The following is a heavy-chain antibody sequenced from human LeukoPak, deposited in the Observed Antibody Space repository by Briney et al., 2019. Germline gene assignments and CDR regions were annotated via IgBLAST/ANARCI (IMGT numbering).Heavy chain of an antibody. CDR2: MNPNSGNT. V-gene: IGHV1-8*01. J-gene: IGHJ4*02. CDR3: ARRGYSYGLFEY. CDR1: GYTFTSYD. D-gene: IGHD5-18*01. Sequence: ASVKVSCKASGYTFTSYDINWVRQATGQGLEWMGWMNPNSGNTGYAQKFRGRVTMTRNTSISTAYLELSSLRSEDTAVYYCARRGYSYGLFEYWGQGTLVTVSS.